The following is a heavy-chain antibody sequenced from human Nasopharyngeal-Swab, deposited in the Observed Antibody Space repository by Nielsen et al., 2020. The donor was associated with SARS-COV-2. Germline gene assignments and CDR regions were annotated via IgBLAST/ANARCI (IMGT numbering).Heavy chain of an antibody. CDR3: ARGNYDILTGGLSPCEGQIDY. D-gene: IGHD3-9*01. CDR2: IYYSGST. Sequence: SETLSLTCTVFGGSISSYYWSWIRQPPGKGLEWFGYIYYSGSTNYNPSLKSRVTITVDTSKNQFSLKLNSVTAADTAVYYCARGNYDILTGGLSPCEGQIDYWGQGTLVTVSS. CDR1: GGSISSYY. J-gene: IGHJ4*02. V-gene: IGHV4-59*12.